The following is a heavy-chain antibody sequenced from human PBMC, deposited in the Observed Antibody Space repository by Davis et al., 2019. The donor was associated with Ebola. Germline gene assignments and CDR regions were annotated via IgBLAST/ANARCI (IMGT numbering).Heavy chain of an antibody. CDR1: GGSIRTHN. CDR2: GYYGGRT. V-gene: IGHV4-59*11. J-gene: IGHJ2*01. D-gene: IGHD3-22*01. CDR3: ARSVFYDSTGYYVHWYYDL. Sequence: MPSETLSLTCTASGGSIRTHNWSWIRQSPGKGLEWIGYGYYGGRTDYNPSLKSRAIISVDTSKNHFSLNLSSVTAADTAIYYCARSVFYDSTGYYVHWYYDLWGRGTLVTVSS.